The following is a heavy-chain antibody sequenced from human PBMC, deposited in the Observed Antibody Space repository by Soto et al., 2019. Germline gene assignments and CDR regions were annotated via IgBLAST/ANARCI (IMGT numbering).Heavy chain of an antibody. Sequence: ASVKVSCKASGYTFSSYAIHWVRQAPGQGLEWMGWINAGNGNTKYSQKFQGRVTITRDTSASTAYMELSSLRSEDTAVYYCARDPGYSYGYNWGQGTLVTVSS. CDR1: GYTFSSYA. V-gene: IGHV1-3*01. CDR2: INAGNGNT. J-gene: IGHJ4*02. D-gene: IGHD5-18*01. CDR3: ARDPGYSYGYN.